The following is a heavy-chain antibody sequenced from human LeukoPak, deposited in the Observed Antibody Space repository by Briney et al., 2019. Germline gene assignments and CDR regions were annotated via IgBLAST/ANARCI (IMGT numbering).Heavy chain of an antibody. D-gene: IGHD6-13*01. CDR3: AREGVAAAGAFGN. Sequence: SETLSLTCTVSGGSIRGYYWSWIRQPPRKGLEWIAHMYYSGSSKYNPYLKSRATISRDTSKHKISLKLTSVTVADTAVYFWAREGVAAAGAFGNWGEGTLGTVSA. J-gene: IGHJ4*02. V-gene: IGHV4-59*01. CDR2: MYYSGSS. CDR1: GGSIRGYY.